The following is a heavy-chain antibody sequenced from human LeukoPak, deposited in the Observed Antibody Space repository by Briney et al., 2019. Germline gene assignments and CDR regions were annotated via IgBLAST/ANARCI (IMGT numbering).Heavy chain of an antibody. D-gene: IGHD2-15*01. J-gene: IGHJ3*02. CDR3: ASGSSRARDAFDI. V-gene: IGHV3-21*01. CDR1: GFTFSSYS. CDR2: ISSSSSYI. Sequence: GGSLRLSCAASGFTFSSYSMKWVRQAPGKGLEWVSSISSSSSYIYYADSVKGRFTISRDNAKNSLYLQMNSLRAEDTAVYYCASGSSRARDAFDIWGQGTMVTVSS.